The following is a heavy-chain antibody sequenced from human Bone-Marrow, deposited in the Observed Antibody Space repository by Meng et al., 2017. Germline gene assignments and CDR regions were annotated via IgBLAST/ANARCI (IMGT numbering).Heavy chain of an antibody. CDR2: INHSGST. CDR1: GGSFSGYY. CDR3: ARARTTNQSKYRNAYNWFDP. V-gene: IGHV4-34*01. J-gene: IGHJ5*02. Sequence: QVQLQQWGAGLVKPSETLSLTCAVYGGSFSGYYWSWIRQPPGKGLEWIGEINHSGSTNYNPSLKSRVIMSVDTSKNQFSLKLYSVTAADTAVYYCARARTTNQSKYRNAYNWFDPWGQGTLVTVSS. D-gene: IGHD2/OR15-2a*01.